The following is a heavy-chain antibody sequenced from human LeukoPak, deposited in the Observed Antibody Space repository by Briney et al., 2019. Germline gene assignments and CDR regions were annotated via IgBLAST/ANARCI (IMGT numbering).Heavy chain of an antibody. CDR2: IKSKTDGGTT. CDR3: TTEYYDFWSGYYTD. J-gene: IGHJ4*02. CDR1: GFTFSKAW. V-gene: IGHV3-15*01. D-gene: IGHD3-3*01. Sequence: GGSLRLSCAASGFTFSKAWMSWVRQAPGKGLEWVGRIKSKTDGGTTDYAAPVKGRFTISRDDSKNTLYLQMNSLKTEDTAVYYCTTEYYDFWSGYYTDWGQGTLVTVSS.